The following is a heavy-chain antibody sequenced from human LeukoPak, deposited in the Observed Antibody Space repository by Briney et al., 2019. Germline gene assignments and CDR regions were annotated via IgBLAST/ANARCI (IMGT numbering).Heavy chain of an antibody. V-gene: IGHV3-7*03. D-gene: IGHD2-15*01. CDR1: GLTFSSYS. CDR2: IKQDGSEK. J-gene: IGHJ4*02. CDR3: ARDFGYQDCRGSSCFGATSH. Sequence: GGSLRLSCAASGLTFSSYSMNWVRQAPAKGLEWVANIKQDGSEKYYVDSVKGRFTISRDNAKNSLYLQVNGLRAEDTAVYYCARDFGYQDCRGSSCFGATSHWGQGTLVTVSS.